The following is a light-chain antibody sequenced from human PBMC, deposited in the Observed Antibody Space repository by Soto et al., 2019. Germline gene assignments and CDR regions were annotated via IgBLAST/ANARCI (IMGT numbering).Light chain of an antibody. CDR1: QSVSSSY. CDR2: GAS. V-gene: IGKV3-20*01. CDR3: EQYGRSRT. J-gene: IGKJ1*01. Sequence: EIVLTQSPGTLSLSPGERATLSCRASQSVSSSYLAWYQQKPGQAPRLLIYGASSRATGIPDRFSGSGSGTDFTLTISRLEPEVFAVYYGEQYGRSRTFGQGPKLESK.